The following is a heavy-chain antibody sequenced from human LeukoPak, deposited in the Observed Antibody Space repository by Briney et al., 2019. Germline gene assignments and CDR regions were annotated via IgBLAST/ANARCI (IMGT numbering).Heavy chain of an antibody. CDR3: ARSGYCSSTSCTLFDY. CDR1: GYTFTGNY. CDR2: INPNSGGT. J-gene: IGHJ4*02. V-gene: IGHV1-2*02. Sequence: ASVKVSCKASGYTFTGNYMHWVRQAPGEGLEWMEWINPNSGGTNYAQKFQGRVTMTRDTSISTAYMELSRLRSDDTAVYYCARSGYCSSTSCTLFDYWGQGTLVTVSS. D-gene: IGHD2-2*01.